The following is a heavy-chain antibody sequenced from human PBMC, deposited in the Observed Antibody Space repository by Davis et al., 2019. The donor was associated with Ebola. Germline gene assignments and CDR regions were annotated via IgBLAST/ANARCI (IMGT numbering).Heavy chain of an antibody. D-gene: IGHD1-26*01. CDR2: INAGNGNT. V-gene: IGHV1-3*01. CDR3: AREYSGSLGAFDI. J-gene: IGHJ3*02. Sequence: GESLKISCAASGFTFSSYAMHWVRQAPGQRLEWMGWINAGNGNTKYSQKFQGRVTITRDTSASTAYMELSSLRSEDTAVYYCAREYSGSLGAFDIWGQGTMVTVSS. CDR1: GFTFSSYA.